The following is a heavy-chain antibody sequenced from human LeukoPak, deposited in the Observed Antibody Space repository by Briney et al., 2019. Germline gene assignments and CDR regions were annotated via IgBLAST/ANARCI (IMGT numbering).Heavy chain of an antibody. V-gene: IGHV4-59*01. J-gene: IGHJ4*02. CDR2: IYYSGGT. D-gene: IGHD6-19*01. CDR1: GGSISSYY. CDR3: AAESERWLVRS. Sequence: SETLSLTCTVSGGSISSYYWSWIRQPPGKGLEWIGYIYYSGGTNYNPSLKSRVTISMDTSKNQFSLKLSSVTAADTAAYYCAAESERWLVRSWGQGTLVTVSS.